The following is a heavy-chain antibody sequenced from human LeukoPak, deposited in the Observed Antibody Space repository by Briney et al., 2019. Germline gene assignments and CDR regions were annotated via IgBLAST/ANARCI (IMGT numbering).Heavy chain of an antibody. Sequence: SETLSLTCTVSGYSISSGYYWGWIRQPPGKGLEWIGSIYHSGSTYYNPSLKSRVTISVDTSKNQFSLTLSSVTAADTAVYYRGRVNYYDSSGSEAYEDYWGQGTLVGGSS. CDR2: IYHSGST. D-gene: IGHD3-22*01. V-gene: IGHV4-38-2*02. CDR1: GYSISSGYY. CDR3: GRVNYYDSSGSEAYEDY. J-gene: IGHJ4*02.